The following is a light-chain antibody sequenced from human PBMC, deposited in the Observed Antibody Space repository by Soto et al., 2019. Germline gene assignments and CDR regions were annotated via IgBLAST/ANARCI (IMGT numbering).Light chain of an antibody. CDR2: DAS. CDR3: QQHSDWPLT. J-gene: IGKJ4*01. CDR1: QSVSSY. Sequence: EIMLTQSPATLSLSPGERATLSCRASQSVSSYLAWYQQNPGQAPRLLIFDASNRATGIPVRFSGSGSGTDFTLTISSLEPDDFTVYYCQQHSDWPLTFGGGTKVDIK. V-gene: IGKV3-11*01.